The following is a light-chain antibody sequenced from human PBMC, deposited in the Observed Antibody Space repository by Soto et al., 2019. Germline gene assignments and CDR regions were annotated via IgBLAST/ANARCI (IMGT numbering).Light chain of an antibody. V-gene: IGKV3-15*01. Sequence: EIVMTQSPATLSVSPGEGATLSCRASQSVGGNLAWYQQKPGQAPRLLIYDASTKATGIPARFSGSGSGTEFTLTISSLQSEDFAVYYCQQYDNWPTWTFGQGTKVEIK. CDR2: DAS. J-gene: IGKJ1*01. CDR3: QQYDNWPTWT. CDR1: QSVGGN.